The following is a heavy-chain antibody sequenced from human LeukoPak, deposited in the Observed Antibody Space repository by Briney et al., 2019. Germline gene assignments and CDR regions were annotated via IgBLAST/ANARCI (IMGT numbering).Heavy chain of an antibody. V-gene: IGHV3-23*01. CDR3: AKAMMDYGDPDDAFDI. CDR2: ISASDGDT. Sequence: GGSLRLSCTASGFTFSRYTMSWVRQAPGKGLEWVSGISASDGDTFHADSVKGRFTISRDNSKNTLYLQMNSLRAEDTAVYYCAKAMMDYGDPDDAFDIWGQGTMVTVSS. D-gene: IGHD4-17*01. J-gene: IGHJ3*02. CDR1: GFTFSRYT.